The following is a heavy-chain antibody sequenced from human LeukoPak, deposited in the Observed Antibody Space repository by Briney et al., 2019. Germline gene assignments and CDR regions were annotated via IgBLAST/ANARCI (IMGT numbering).Heavy chain of an antibody. CDR3: ARSDWYGSGNHDY. CDR2: IYYSGST. D-gene: IGHD3-10*01. V-gene: IGHV4-30-4*01. CDR1: GGSISSGDYY. J-gene: IGHJ4*02. Sequence: SETLSLTCTVSGGSISSGDYYWSWIRQPPGKGLEWIGYIYYSGSTYYNPSLKSRVTISVDTSKNQFSLKLSSVTAADTAVYYCARSDWYGSGNHDYWGQGTLVTVSS.